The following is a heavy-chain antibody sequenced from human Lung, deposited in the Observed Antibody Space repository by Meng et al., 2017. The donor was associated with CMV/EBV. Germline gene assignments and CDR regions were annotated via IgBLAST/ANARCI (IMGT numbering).Heavy chain of an antibody. D-gene: IGHD6-19*01. V-gene: IGHV3-21*01. Sequence: GGSXRLXXAASGFNFRTYSMNWVRQAPGKGLEWVSSISSSSTYIYYADSVKGRFTISRDNAKNSLYLQMNSLRAEDTAVYYCARETGSSGWYGPGYWGQGTLVTVSS. CDR2: ISSSSTYI. CDR1: GFNFRTYS. CDR3: ARETGSSGWYGPGY. J-gene: IGHJ4*02.